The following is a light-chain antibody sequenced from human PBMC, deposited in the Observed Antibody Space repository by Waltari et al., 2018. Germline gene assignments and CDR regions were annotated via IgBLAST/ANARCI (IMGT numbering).Light chain of an antibody. CDR3: MQGTHWPRT. Sequence: DVVMTQSPLSLPVTLGQPASISCWSSQSLLHSDGNTYLNWFQQRPGQSPRRLIYQFSNRDSGVPDRFSGSGLGTDFTLKISRVEAEDVGVYYCMQGTHWPRTFGQGTKVEIK. CDR1: QSLLHSDGNTY. CDR2: QFS. V-gene: IGKV2-30*02. J-gene: IGKJ1*01.